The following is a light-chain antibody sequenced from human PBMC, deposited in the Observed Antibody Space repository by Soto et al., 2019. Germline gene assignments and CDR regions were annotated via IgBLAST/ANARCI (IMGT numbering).Light chain of an antibody. J-gene: IGKJ5*01. CDR2: AAS. V-gene: IGKV1-39*01. Sequence: DIQMTQSPSYLSASVGDRVTITCRASESISSYLNWYQQKPGKAPKLLIYAASSLQSGVPSRFSGSGSGTDFTLTIRSLQPEYFATYYCQQSYSTPGFGQGTRLEIK. CDR3: QQSYSTPG. CDR1: ESISSY.